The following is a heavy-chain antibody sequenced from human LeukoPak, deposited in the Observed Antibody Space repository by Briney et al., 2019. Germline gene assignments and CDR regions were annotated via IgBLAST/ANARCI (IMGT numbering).Heavy chain of an antibody. CDR3: AREGTAGTNLNWFDP. J-gene: IGHJ5*02. CDR2: ISYSGSN. CDR1: GGFISSYY. Sequence: SETLSLTCIVSGGFISSYYWSWIRQPPAKGLEWIGHISYSGSNNFNPSLKRRVTISVDTSKHQFSLKLSSVSAADTAVYYCAREGTAGTNLNWFDPWGQGTLVTVSS. D-gene: IGHD1-1*01. V-gene: IGHV4-59*01.